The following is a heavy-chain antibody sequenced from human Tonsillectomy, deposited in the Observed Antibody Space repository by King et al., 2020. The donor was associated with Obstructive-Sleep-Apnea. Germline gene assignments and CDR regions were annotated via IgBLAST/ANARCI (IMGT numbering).Heavy chain of an antibody. CDR2: IRFDGSNK. Sequence: QVQLVESGGGVVQPGRSLRLSCAASGFTFSNYGMHWVRQAPGKGLEWVAFIRFDGSNKYFADSVKGRFTISRDNSRNTLYLQVNSLRPEDTAVYYCATDFSPLWFGELLFPAHWGQGTLVTVSS. D-gene: IGHD3-10*01. CDR3: ATDFSPLWFGELLFPAH. CDR1: GFTFSNYG. V-gene: IGHV3-30*02. J-gene: IGHJ4*02.